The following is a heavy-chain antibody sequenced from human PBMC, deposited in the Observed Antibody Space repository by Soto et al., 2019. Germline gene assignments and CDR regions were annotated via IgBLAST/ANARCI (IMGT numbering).Heavy chain of an antibody. D-gene: IGHD3-3*01. Sequence: GASVKVSCKASGYTFTSYGISWVRQAPGQGLEWMGWISAYNGNTNYAQKLQGRVTMTTDTSTSTAYMELRSLRSDDTAVYYCARTIFGVVIHYYYYGMDVWGQGTTVTVSS. CDR2: ISAYNGNT. J-gene: IGHJ6*02. V-gene: IGHV1-18*01. CDR3: ARTIFGVVIHYYYYGMDV. CDR1: GYTFTSYG.